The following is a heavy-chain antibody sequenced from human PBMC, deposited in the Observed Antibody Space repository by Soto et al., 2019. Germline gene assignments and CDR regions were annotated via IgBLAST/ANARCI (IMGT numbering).Heavy chain of an antibody. D-gene: IGHD3-9*01. Sequence: ASETLSLTCAVYGGSFSGYYWSWIRQPPGKGLEWIGEINHSGSTNYNPSLKSRVTISVDTSKNQFSLKLSSVTAADTAVYYCARHRKYDILTGYYTTANWFDPWGQGTLVTVSS. J-gene: IGHJ5*02. CDR3: ARHRKYDILTGYYTTANWFDP. CDR1: GGSFSGYY. V-gene: IGHV4-34*01. CDR2: INHSGST.